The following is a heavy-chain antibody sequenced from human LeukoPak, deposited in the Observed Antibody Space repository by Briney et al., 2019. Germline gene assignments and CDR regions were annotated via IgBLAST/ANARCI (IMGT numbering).Heavy chain of an antibody. J-gene: IGHJ6*03. CDR1: GFISSSFG. D-gene: IGHD2-15*01. V-gene: IGHV3-30*02. CDR3: AKQMVERPHYYYMDV. CDR2: IQDDESNK. Sequence: GGSLRLSCAASGFISSSFGMQWVRQAPGKGLEWVAFIQDDESNKFYADSVKGRFTISRDNSKNTLFLQMNSLRPEDTALYYCAKQMVERPHYYYMDVWGKGTTVTVSS.